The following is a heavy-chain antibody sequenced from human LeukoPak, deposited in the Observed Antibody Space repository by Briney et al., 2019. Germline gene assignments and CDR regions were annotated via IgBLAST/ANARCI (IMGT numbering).Heavy chain of an antibody. V-gene: IGHV4-59*01. J-gene: IGHJ4*02. CDR1: GGSISSYY. Sequence: SETLSLTCTVSGGSISSYYWSWIRQPPGKGLEWIGYIYYSGSTNYNPSLKSRVTISVDTSKNQFSLKLSSVTAADTAVYYCARGKRTTVTPAARFDYWGQGTLVTVSS. CDR3: ARGKRTTVTPAARFDY. D-gene: IGHD4-17*01. CDR2: IYYSGST.